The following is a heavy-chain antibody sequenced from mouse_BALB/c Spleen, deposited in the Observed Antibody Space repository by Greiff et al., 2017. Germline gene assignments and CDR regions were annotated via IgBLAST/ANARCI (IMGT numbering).Heavy chain of an antibody. D-gene: IGHD4-1*01. CDR2: ISYSGST. CDR3: ARTGTGYYFDY. Sequence: EVKLQESGPGLVKPSQSLSLTCTVTGYSITSDYAWNWIRQFPGNKLEWMGYISYSGSTSYNPSLKSRISITRDTSKNQFFLQLNSVTTEDTATYYCARTGTGYYFDYWGQGTTLTVSS. J-gene: IGHJ2*01. CDR1: GYSITSDYA. V-gene: IGHV3-2*02.